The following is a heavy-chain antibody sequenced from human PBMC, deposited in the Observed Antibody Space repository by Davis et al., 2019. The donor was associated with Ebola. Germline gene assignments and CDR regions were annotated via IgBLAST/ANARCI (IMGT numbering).Heavy chain of an antibody. CDR3: ARHGPSEEADIVATIFDY. D-gene: IGHD5-12*01. Sequence: PSETLSLTCTVSGGSISSSSYYWGWIRQPPGKGLEWIGSIYYSGSTYYNPSLKSRVTISVDTSKNQFSLKLSSVTAADTAVYYCARHGPSEEADIVATIFDYWGQGTLVTVSS. CDR1: GGSISSSSYY. J-gene: IGHJ4*02. V-gene: IGHV4-39*07. CDR2: IYYSGST.